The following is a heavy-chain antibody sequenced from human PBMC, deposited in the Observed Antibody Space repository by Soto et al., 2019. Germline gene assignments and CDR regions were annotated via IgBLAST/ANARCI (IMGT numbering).Heavy chain of an antibody. D-gene: IGHD3-10*01. V-gene: IGHV3-33*01. CDR1: GFTFSSYG. CDR3: AREAGSEDAFDI. J-gene: IGHJ3*02. CDR2: IWYDGSNK. Sequence: QVQLVESGGGVVQPGRSLRLSCAASGFTFSSYGMHWVRQAPGKGLEWVAVIWYDGSNKYYADSVEGRFTISRDNSKNTLYLQMNSLRAEDTAVYYCAREAGSEDAFDIWGQGTMVTVSS.